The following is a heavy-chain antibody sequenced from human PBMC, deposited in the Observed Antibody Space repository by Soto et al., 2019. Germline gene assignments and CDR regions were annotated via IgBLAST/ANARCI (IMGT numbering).Heavy chain of an antibody. V-gene: IGHV1-2*02. CDR2: IDPSSGDT. CDR1: GYTFTGYY. CDR3: AGDLGVPAVTITPPVY. Sequence: SSVKVSCKASGYTFTGYYIHWVRQAPGQGPEWMGWIDPSSGDTNFAQQFQGRVTMTRDTSISTAYMELSRLRSDDAAVYYCAGDLGVPAVTITPPVYRGQGALVTVSA. D-gene: IGHD2-2*01. J-gene: IGHJ4*02.